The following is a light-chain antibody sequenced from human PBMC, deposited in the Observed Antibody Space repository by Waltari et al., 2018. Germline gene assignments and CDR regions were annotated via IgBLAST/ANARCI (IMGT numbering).Light chain of an antibody. CDR2: GAS. CDR1: QSVSRA. J-gene: IGKJ1*01. Sequence: EIVLTQSPGTLSLSPGERATLSCRASQSVSRALAWYQQNPGQAPRLLIYGASNRATGIPDRFSGSGSGTDFTLTISSLQAEDVAVYYCQQFQSHLRTFGQGTKVEIK. CDR3: QQFQSHLRT. V-gene: IGKV3-11*01.